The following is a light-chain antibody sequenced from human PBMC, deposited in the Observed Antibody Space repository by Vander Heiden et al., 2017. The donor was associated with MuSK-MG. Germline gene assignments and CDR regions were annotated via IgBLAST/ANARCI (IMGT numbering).Light chain of an antibody. Sequence: DIVMTQSPDSLTVSLGERATINCRSSPSVLHSSNGKNYLAWYQQKPGQPPKMLIYWASARNSGVPDRFSGSGSGTDFTLTISSLQAEDVAVYYCQHYFTSPPAFGQGTKVEIK. CDR3: QHYFTSPPA. J-gene: IGKJ1*01. CDR1: PSVLHSSNGKNY. V-gene: IGKV4-1*01. CDR2: WAS.